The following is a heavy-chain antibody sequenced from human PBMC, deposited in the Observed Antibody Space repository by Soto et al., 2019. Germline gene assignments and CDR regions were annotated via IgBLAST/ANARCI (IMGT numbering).Heavy chain of an antibody. D-gene: IGHD3-9*01. CDR3: ARDRLKNYDILTGYYTLGYYYGMDV. CDR2: INPNMVGT. J-gene: IGHJ6*02. CDR1: GYTFTGYY. V-gene: IGHV1-2*04. Sequence: QVQLVQSGAEVKKPGASVKVSCKASGYTFTGYYMHCVRQAPGQGLEWMGWINPNMVGTNYAQKFQGLVTMTRDTSLSTAYRELSRLRSDDTAVYYCARDRLKNYDILTGYYTLGYYYGMDVWGQGTTVTVSS.